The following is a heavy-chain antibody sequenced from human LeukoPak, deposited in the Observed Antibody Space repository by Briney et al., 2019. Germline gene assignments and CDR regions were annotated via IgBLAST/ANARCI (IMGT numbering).Heavy chain of an antibody. D-gene: IGHD3-10*01. Sequence: GASVKVSCKASGYTFTRYAMHWVRQAPGQRLEWMGWINAGNGNIRYSQKFQGRVTITRDTSASTAYMELSSLRSEDTAVYYCARGSAGFGELYPPDYWGQGTQVTVSS. V-gene: IGHV1-3*01. J-gene: IGHJ4*02. CDR3: ARGSAGFGELYPPDY. CDR1: GYTFTRYA. CDR2: INAGNGNI.